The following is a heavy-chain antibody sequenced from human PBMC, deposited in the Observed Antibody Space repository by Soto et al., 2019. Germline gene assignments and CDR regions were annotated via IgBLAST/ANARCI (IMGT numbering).Heavy chain of an antibody. V-gene: IGHV1-69*01. CDR1: GGTFSSYA. J-gene: IGHJ6*02. CDR2: IIPIFGTA. D-gene: IGHD3-3*01. Sequence: QVQLVQSGAEVKKPGSSVKVSCKASGGTFSSYAISWVRQAPGQGLEWMGGIIPIFGTANYAQKFQGRVTIPADESTSTAYMELSSLRSEDTAVYYCAKKDGVVIIGAGHYYGMDVWGQGTTVTVAS. CDR3: AKKDGVVIIGAGHYYGMDV.